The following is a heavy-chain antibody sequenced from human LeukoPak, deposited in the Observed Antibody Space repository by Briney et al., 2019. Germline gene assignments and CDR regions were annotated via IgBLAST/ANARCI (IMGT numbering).Heavy chain of an antibody. CDR3: ARASLIGVLGY. CDR1: GGSISSYY. D-gene: IGHD2-15*01. Sequence: ETLSLTCTVSGGSISSYYWSWIRQPPGKGLEWIGYIYYSGSTNYNPSLKSRVTISVDTSKNQFSLKLSSVTAADAAVYYCARASLIGVLGYWGQGTLVTVSS. V-gene: IGHV4-59*01. CDR2: IYYSGST. J-gene: IGHJ4*02.